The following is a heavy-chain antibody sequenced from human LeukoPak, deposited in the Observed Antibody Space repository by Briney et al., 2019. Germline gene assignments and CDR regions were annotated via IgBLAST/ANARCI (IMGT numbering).Heavy chain of an antibody. Sequence: GGSLRLSCAASGFTFSSYSMNWVRQAPGKGLEWVSHITASGTAMFYADSVKGRFTISRDNAKNSLYLQKNSLRDEDTAVYYCASSGCYRFDYWGQGTLVTVSS. V-gene: IGHV3-48*02. CDR2: ITASGTAM. CDR3: ASSGCYRFDY. J-gene: IGHJ4*02. D-gene: IGHD1-26*01. CDR1: GFTFSSYS.